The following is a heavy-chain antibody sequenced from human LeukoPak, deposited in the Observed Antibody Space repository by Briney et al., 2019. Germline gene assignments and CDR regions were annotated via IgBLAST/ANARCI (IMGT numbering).Heavy chain of an antibody. CDR1: GGSFSGYY. D-gene: IGHD1-26*01. CDR3: ARGPSGGSPFDY. CDR2: IYHSGST. V-gene: IGHV4-34*01. Sequence: PSETLSLTCAVYGGSFSGYYWSWIRQPPGKGLEWIGEIYHSGSTNYNPSLKSRVTISVDTSKNQFSLKLSSVTAADTAVYYCARGPSGGSPFDYWGQGTLVTVSS. J-gene: IGHJ4*02.